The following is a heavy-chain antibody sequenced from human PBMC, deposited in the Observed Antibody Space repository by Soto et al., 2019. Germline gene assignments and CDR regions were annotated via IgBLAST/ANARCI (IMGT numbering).Heavy chain of an antibody. CDR1: GYTFTSYG. Sequence: QVQLVQSGAEVKKPGASVKVSCKASGYTFTSYGISWARQAPGQGLEWMGWISAYNGNTNYAQKLQGRVTMTTDTSTSPAYMELRSLRSDDTAVYYCARVRRELGGYYYYGMDVWGQGTTVTVSS. CDR3: ARVRRELGGYYYYGMDV. V-gene: IGHV1-18*01. D-gene: IGHD3-16*01. J-gene: IGHJ6*02. CDR2: ISAYNGNT.